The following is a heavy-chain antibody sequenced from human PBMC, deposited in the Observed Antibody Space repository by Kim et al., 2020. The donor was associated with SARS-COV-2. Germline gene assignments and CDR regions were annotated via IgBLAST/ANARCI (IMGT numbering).Heavy chain of an antibody. J-gene: IGHJ4*02. D-gene: IGHD3-22*01. CDR3: ARSRYDTSGYYYSFDY. V-gene: IGHV4-31*02. Sequence: SLKSRVTISVDTSTNPFSLNLSSVTAADTAVYYCARSRYDTSGYYYSFDYWGQGTLVTVSS.